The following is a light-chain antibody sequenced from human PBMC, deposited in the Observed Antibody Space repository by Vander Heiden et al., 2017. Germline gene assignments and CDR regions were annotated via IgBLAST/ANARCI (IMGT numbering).Light chain of an antibody. J-gene: IGKJ2*01. CDR2: KAS. V-gene: IGKV1-5*03. Sequence: DIQMTQSPSTLSASVGDRVTITCRASQSISNWLAWYQQKPGKAPQLLIYKASSLESGVPSRFSGSGYGTECTLTISSLQPEEFATYYCQQYKIDDQSLYTFGQGTKLEI. CDR3: QQYKIDDQSLYT. CDR1: QSISNW.